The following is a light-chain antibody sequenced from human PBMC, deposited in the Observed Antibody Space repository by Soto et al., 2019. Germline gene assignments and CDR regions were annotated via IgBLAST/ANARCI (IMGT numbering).Light chain of an antibody. CDR2: GTS. V-gene: IGKV3-20*01. CDR3: QQYDILPWT. CDR1: QRVSSSY. J-gene: IGKJ1*01. Sequence: EIVLTQSPGTLSLSPGERATLSCRASQRVSSSYLAWYQQSPGQAPRVVIYGTSNRATGIPDRFSGSGSGTDFTLTISRLEPEDFAVYYCQQYDILPWTFGQGTKVEIK.